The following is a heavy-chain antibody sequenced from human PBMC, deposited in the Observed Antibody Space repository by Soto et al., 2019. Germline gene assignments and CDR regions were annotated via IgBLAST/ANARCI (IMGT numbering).Heavy chain of an antibody. D-gene: IGHD3-3*01. CDR2: IYYRGNT. CDR3: ARVGGKSAFDY. V-gene: IGHV4-59*01. J-gene: IGHJ4*02. CDR1: GGSISSYY. Sequence: SETLSLTCTVSGGSISSYYWSWIRQPPGKGLEWIGYIYYRGNTNYNPSLKNRNTKTVDTSKNQFSLKLSFVTAADTAVYYCARVGGKSAFDYWGQGTLVTVSS.